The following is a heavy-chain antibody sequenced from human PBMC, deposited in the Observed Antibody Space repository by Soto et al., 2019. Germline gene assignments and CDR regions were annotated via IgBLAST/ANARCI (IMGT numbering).Heavy chain of an antibody. Sequence: EGSLRVSCAASGFTFSSYAMSWVRQAPGKGLEWVSAISGSGGSTYYADSVKGRFTISRDNSKNTLYLQMNSLRAEDTAVYYCAKGPWVVTTYDYFAYCGQGTLVTV. J-gene: IGHJ4*02. CDR3: AKGPWVVTTYDYFAY. CDR1: GFTFSSYA. CDR2: ISGSGGST. D-gene: IGHD2-21*02. V-gene: IGHV3-23*01.